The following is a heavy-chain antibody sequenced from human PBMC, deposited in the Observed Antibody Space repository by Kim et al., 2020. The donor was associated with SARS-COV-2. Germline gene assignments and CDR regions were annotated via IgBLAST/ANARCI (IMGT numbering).Heavy chain of an antibody. CDR2: TYYRSKWYY. CDR3: ARDSEGGDTRFDC. CDR1: GDSVSSNSAA. Sequence: SQTLSLTCVISGDSVSSNSAAWNWIRQSPSRGLEWLGRTYYRSKWYYDYAVSVKSRIIINPDTSNNQFSLQLNSLTVEDTAVYYCARDSEGGDTRFDCWGQGTHVTVS. V-gene: IGHV6-1*01. D-gene: IGHD2-21*01. J-gene: IGHJ4*02.